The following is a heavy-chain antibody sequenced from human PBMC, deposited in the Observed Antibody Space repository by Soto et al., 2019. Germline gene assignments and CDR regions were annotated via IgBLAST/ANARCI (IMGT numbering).Heavy chain of an antibody. D-gene: IGHD4-4*01. CDR1: GYSFTSYW. CDR3: ARAPSNYYTNPNWFDP. Sequence: GESLKISCKGSGYSFTSYWISWVRQMPGKGLEWMGRIDPSDSYTNYSPSFQGHVTISADKSISTAYLQWSSLKASDTAMYYCARAPSNYYTNPNWFDPWXQGTLVTVSS. CDR2: IDPSDSYT. J-gene: IGHJ5*02. V-gene: IGHV5-10-1*01.